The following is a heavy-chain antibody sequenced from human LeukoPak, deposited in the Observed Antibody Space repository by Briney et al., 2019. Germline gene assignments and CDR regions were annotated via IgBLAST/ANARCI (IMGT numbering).Heavy chain of an antibody. J-gene: IGHJ6*03. Sequence: GGSLRLSCAASGFTFDDYAMHWVRQAPGKGLEWVSLISWDGGSTYYADSVKGRFTISRDNSKNSLYLQMNSLRAEDTALYYCAMSGSHYYMDVWGKGTTVTVSS. D-gene: IGHD1-26*01. V-gene: IGHV3-43D*03. CDR2: ISWDGGST. CDR3: AMSGSHYYMDV. CDR1: GFTFDDYA.